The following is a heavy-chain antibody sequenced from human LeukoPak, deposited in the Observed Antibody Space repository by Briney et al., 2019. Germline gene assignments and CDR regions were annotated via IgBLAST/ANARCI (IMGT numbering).Heavy chain of an antibody. V-gene: IGHV4-4*07. CDR1: GGSISSYY. CDR2: ISTSGST. J-gene: IGHJ5*02. Sequence: SETLSLTCTVSGGSISSYYWSWIRQPAGKGLEWIGRISTSGSTNYNPSLKSRVTMSGDTSKNQFTLKLSSVTAADTAVYYCARDGRTSWQRYWFDPWGQGTLVTVSS. D-gene: IGHD2-2*01. CDR3: ARDGRTSWQRYWFDP.